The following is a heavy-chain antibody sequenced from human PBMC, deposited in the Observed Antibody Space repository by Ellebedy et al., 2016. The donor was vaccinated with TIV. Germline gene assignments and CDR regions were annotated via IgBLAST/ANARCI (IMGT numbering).Heavy chain of an antibody. J-gene: IGHJ2*01. D-gene: IGHD3-22*01. Sequence: GGSLRLXXAASGFNFDDYAMHWVRQAPGKDLEWVSGISWNSGSVNYADSVKGRFTISRDNVNDSLHLQMNSLRPEDTAFYYCVKDKSVSGFSFWFLDLWGRGTLVTVSS. CDR2: ISWNSGSV. CDR1: GFNFDDYA. CDR3: VKDKSVSGFSFWFLDL. V-gene: IGHV3-9*01.